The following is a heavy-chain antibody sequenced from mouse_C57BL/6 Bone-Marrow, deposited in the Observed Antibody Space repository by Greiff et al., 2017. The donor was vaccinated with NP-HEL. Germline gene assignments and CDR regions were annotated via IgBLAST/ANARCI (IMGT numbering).Heavy chain of an antibody. CDR1: GYTFTSYT. CDR3: ARNGNYTY. Sequence: VQRVESGAELARPGASVKMSCKASGYTFTSYTMHWVKQRPGQGLEWIGYINPSSGYTKYNQKFKDKATLTADKSSSTAYMQLSSLTSEDSAVYYCARNGNYTYWGQGTTLTVSS. CDR2: INPSSGYT. V-gene: IGHV1-4*01. J-gene: IGHJ2*01. D-gene: IGHD2-1*01.